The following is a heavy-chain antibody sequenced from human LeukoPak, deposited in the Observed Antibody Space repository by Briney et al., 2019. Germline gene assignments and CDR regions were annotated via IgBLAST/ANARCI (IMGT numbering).Heavy chain of an antibody. CDR2: IIPILGIA. D-gene: IGHD6-13*01. CDR1: GGTFSSYA. CDR3: ARDRSSWYQSGLYDAFDI. J-gene: IGHJ3*02. V-gene: IGHV1-69*04. Sequence: LGSSVKVSCKASGGTFSSYAISWVRQAPGQGLEWMGRIIPILGIANYAQKFQGRVTITADKSTSTAYMELSSLRSEDTAVYYCARDRSSWYQSGLYDAFDIWGQGTMVTVSS.